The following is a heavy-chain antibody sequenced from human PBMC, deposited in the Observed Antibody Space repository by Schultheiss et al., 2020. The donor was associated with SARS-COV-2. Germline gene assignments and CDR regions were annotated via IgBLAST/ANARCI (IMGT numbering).Heavy chain of an antibody. CDR3: ARGSYDSSGYDAFDI. Sequence: SQTLSLTCTVSGGSFRSSDYYWTWIRQHPGRGLEYIGHIYYSGSTYYNSSLRSRVIISLDTSKDQFSLRLNSVSAEDTAVYYCARGSYDSSGYDAFDIWGQGTMVTVSS. J-gene: IGHJ3*02. D-gene: IGHD3-22*01. CDR2: IYYSGST. CDR1: GGSFRSSDYY. V-gene: IGHV4-31*03.